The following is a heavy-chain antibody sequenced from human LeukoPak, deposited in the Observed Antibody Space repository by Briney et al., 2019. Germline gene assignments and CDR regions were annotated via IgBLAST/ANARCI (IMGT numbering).Heavy chain of an antibody. CDR2: IIPIFGTA. D-gene: IGHD3-10*02. CDR3: TKSTLFGQLFY. J-gene: IGHJ4*02. V-gene: IGHV1-69*05. Sequence: SVTVSCKASGGTFSSYAISWVRQATGKGLEWMGGIIPIFGTANYAQKFQGRVTITTHESTRRAYMEWSSLGYEDTDGYYFTKSTLFGQLFYWAQGTLVTVSS. CDR1: GGTFSSYA.